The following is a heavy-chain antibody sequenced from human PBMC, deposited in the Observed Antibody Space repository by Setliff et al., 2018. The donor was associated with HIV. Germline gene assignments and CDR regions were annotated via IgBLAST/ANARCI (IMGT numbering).Heavy chain of an antibody. V-gene: IGHV1-69*13. J-gene: IGHJ6*02. D-gene: IGHD6-6*01. CDR1: GGTFRNYG. CDR3: VRVTSSSTGYNYYYGMDV. Sequence: SVKVSCKASGGTFRNYGISWVRQAPGQGLEWMGGIIPIFGTTNYAQKFQGRVTITADESTTTAYMELSSPRPEDTAVYYCVRVTSSSTGYNYYYGMDVWGQGTKVTVSS. CDR2: IIPIFGTT.